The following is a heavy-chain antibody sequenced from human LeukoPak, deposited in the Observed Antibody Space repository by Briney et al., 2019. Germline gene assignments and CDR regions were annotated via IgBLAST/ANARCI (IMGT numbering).Heavy chain of an antibody. D-gene: IGHD2-8*01. CDR1: GYIFTSYN. J-gene: IGHJ4*02. CDR2: INPSGGST. CDR3: ARDPGVSEGDFDY. V-gene: IGHV1-46*01. Sequence: ASVKVSCKASGYIFTSYNIYWVRQAPGQGLEWMGIINPSGGSTNYAQKFQGRVTMTTDTSTSTAYMELRSLRSDDTAVYYCARDPGVSEGDFDYWGQGTLVTVSS.